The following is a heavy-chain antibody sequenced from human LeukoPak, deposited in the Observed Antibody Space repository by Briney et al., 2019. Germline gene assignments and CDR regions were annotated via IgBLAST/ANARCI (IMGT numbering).Heavy chain of an antibody. CDR3: ARVVTIFGVENYYYYMDV. V-gene: IGHV3-48*01. Sequence: GGSLRLSCAASGFSFTSYNMNWVRQAPGKGLEWISYTSSSTNTIDYADSVKGRFTISRDNADHSLYLQMNSLRAEDTAVYYCARVVTIFGVENYYYYMDVWGKGTTVTVSS. D-gene: IGHD3-3*01. J-gene: IGHJ6*03. CDR1: GFSFTSYN. CDR2: TSSSTNTI.